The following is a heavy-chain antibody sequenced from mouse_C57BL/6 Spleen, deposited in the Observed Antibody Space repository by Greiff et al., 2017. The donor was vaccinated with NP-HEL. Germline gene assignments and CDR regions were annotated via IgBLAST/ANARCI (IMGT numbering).Heavy chain of an antibody. D-gene: IGHD1-1*01. CDR2: ISDGGSYT. CDR1: GFTFSSYA. CDR3: ARDYYGSSYYAMDY. Sequence: EVKLMESGGGLVKPGGSLKLSCAASGFTFSSYAMSWVRQTPEKRLEWVATISDGGSYTYYPDNVKGRFTISRDNAKNTLYLQMSHLKSEDTAMYDCARDYYGSSYYAMDYWGQGTSVTVSS. V-gene: IGHV5-4*01. J-gene: IGHJ4*01.